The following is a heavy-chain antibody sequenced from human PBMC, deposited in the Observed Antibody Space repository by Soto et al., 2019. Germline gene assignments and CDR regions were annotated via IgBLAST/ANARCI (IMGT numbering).Heavy chain of an antibody. Sequence: GGSLRLSCVASGFTFSSYGMHWVRQAPGKGLEWVAVIWYDGGNKYYADSVKGRFTISRDNSKNTLYLQMNSLRAEDTAVYYCAREILGYYGMDVWGQGTTVTVS. V-gene: IGHV3-33*01. CDR3: AREILGYYGMDV. J-gene: IGHJ6*02. D-gene: IGHD3-16*01. CDR2: IWYDGGNK. CDR1: GFTFSSYG.